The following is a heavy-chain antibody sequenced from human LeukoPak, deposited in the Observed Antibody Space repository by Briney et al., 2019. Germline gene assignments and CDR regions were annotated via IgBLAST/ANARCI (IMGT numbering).Heavy chain of an antibody. CDR2: IGGSNGIT. Sequence: GGSLRLSCAASRFTFNSYAMSWVRQAPGKGLEWVSVIGGSNGITFYVGSVKGRLTISRDNSKNTLYLQMNSLTAEDTAVYYCAKDWAYGDYPLNYWGQGTLVTVSS. J-gene: IGHJ4*02. D-gene: IGHD4-17*01. CDR3: AKDWAYGDYPLNY. V-gene: IGHV3-23*01. CDR1: RFTFNSYA.